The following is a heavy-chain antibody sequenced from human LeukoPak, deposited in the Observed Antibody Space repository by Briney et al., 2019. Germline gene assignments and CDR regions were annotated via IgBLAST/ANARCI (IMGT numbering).Heavy chain of an antibody. D-gene: IGHD3-9*01. CDR1: GFTLRNFA. Sequence: GGSLRLSCAASGFTLRNFAMHWVRQAPGKGLECVSTISGSGGSTYYADSVKGRITISRDNSNNTLYLQMHSLRAEDTAVYYCAKDLILAGFYYYYMDVWGKGTTVTISS. CDR3: AKDLILAGFYYYYMDV. CDR2: ISGSGGST. V-gene: IGHV3-23*01. J-gene: IGHJ6*03.